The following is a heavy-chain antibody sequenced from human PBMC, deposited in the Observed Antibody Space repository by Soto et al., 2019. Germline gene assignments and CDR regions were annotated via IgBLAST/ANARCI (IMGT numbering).Heavy chain of an antibody. V-gene: IGHV1-18*01. J-gene: IGHJ6*02. Sequence: ASVKVSCKASGYTFTSYGISWVRQAPGQGLEWMGWISAYNGNTNYAQKLQGRVTMTTGTSTSTAYMELRSLRSDDTAVYYCARGSSTVTYYYYYGMDVWGQGTTVTVSS. CDR2: ISAYNGNT. CDR3: ARGSSTVTYYYYYGMDV. CDR1: GYTFTSYG. D-gene: IGHD4-4*01.